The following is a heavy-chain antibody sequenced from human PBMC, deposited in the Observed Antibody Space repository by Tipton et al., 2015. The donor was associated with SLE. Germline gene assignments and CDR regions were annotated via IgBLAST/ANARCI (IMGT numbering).Heavy chain of an antibody. J-gene: IGHJ2*01. V-gene: IGHV4-34*01. CDR3: ARGDDFWSGYSYWYFDL. D-gene: IGHD3-3*01. Sequence: TLSLTCTVSGGSISGYYWSWIRQPPGKGLEWIGEINHSGSTNYNPSLKSRVTISVDTSKNQFSLKLSSVTAADTAVYYCARGDDFWSGYSYWYFDLWGRGTLVTVSS. CDR1: GGSISGYY. CDR2: INHSGST.